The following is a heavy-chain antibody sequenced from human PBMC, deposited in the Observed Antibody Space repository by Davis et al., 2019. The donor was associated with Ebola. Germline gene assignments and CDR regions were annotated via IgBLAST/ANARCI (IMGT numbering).Heavy chain of an antibody. Sequence: GGSLRLSCAASGFTFTDYYMGWIRQAPGKGLEWVAVISYDGSNKYYADSVKGRFTISRDNSKNTLYLQMNSLRAEDTAVYYCARDEAAAGYYYYYYGMDVWGQGTTVTVSS. D-gene: IGHD6-13*01. CDR2: ISYDGSNK. J-gene: IGHJ6*02. CDR1: GFTFTDYY. CDR3: ARDEAAAGYYYYYYGMDV. V-gene: IGHV3-30*03.